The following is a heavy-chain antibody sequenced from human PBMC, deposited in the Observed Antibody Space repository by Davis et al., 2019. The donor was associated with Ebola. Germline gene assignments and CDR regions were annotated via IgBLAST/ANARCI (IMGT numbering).Heavy chain of an antibody. CDR2: IIPIFGTA. J-gene: IGHJ3*02. CDR3: ARDLRRDGYNYDAFDI. Sequence: AASVKVSCKASGYTFTNYGISWVRQAPGQGLEWMGGIIPIFGTANYAQKFQGRVSITADESTSTACMELSSLRSEDTAVYYCARDLRRDGYNYDAFDIWGQGTMVTVSS. D-gene: IGHD5-24*01. CDR1: GYTFTNYG. V-gene: IGHV1-69*13.